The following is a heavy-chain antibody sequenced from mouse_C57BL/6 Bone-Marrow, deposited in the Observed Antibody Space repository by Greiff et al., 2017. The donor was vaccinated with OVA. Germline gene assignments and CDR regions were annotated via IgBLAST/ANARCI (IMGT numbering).Heavy chain of an antibody. CDR1: GYTFTNYW. CDR2: IYPGGGYT. J-gene: IGHJ1*03. Sequence: QVQLKESGAELVRPGTSVKMSCKASGYTFTNYWIGWAKQRPGHGLEWIGDIYPGGGYTNYNEKFKGKATLTADKSSSTAYMQFSSLTSEDSAIYYCARSRGFYWYFDVWGTGTTVTVSS. CDR3: ARSRGFYWYFDV. V-gene: IGHV1-63*01.